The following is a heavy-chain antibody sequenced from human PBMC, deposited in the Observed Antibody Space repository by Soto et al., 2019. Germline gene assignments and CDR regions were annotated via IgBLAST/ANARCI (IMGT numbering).Heavy chain of an antibody. D-gene: IGHD6-19*01. CDR2: ISGSGGST. CDR3: AKCPLAGTPAEGAFDI. J-gene: IGHJ3*02. Sequence: GGSLRLSCAASGFTFSSYAMSWVRQAPGKGLEWVSAISGSGGSTYYADSVKGRLTISRDNSKNTLYLQMNSLRAGDTAVDDCAKCPLAGTPAEGAFDIWGQETMVTVSS. V-gene: IGHV3-23*01. CDR1: GFTFSSYA.